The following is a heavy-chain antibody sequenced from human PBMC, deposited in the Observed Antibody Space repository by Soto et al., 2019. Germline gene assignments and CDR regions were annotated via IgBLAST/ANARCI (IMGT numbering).Heavy chain of an antibody. CDR3: ARRWSSFYGMDV. V-gene: IGHV4-34*01. D-gene: IGHD3-3*01. CDR2: INHSGST. CDR1: GGSFSGYY. J-gene: IGHJ6*02. Sequence: SETLSLTCAVYGGSFSGYYWSWIRQPPGKGLEWIGEINHSGSTNYNPSLMSRVTISVDTSKNQFSLKMSSVTAADTAVYYCARRWSSFYGMDVWGQGTTVTVSS.